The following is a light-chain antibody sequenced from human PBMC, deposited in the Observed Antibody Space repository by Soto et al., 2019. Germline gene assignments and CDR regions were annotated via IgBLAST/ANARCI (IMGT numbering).Light chain of an antibody. J-gene: IGLJ3*02. CDR3: QSYDSSRSGWV. V-gene: IGLV1-40*01. CDR1: SSNIGAGYD. CDR2: GNS. Sequence: QSVLTQPPSVSGAPGQRVTISCTGSSSNIGAGYDVHWYQQHPGTAPKLLIYGNSNRPSGVPDRFSGSKSGTTASLAITGLQVEDEADDYCQSYDSSRSGWVFGGGTKLTVL.